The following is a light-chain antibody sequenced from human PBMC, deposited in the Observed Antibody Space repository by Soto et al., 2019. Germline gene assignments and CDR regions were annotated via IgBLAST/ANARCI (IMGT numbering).Light chain of an antibody. CDR2: DAS. V-gene: IGKV1-5*01. CDR3: QQYNSYLYT. CDR1: QTIRSW. Sequence: DIQTTQSPSTLSASVGDRVTNTCRASQTIRSWLAWYQQKPGKAPKLLIYDASSLESGVPSRFSGSGSGTEFTLTISSLQPDDFATYYCQQYNSYLYTFGQGTKV. J-gene: IGKJ2*01.